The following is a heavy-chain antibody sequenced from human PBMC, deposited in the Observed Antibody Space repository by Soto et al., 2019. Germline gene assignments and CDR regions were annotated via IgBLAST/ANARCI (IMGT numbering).Heavy chain of an antibody. Sequence: PGGSLRLSCAASGFTFDDYGMIWVRQAPGKGLEWVSGINWNGGSTGYADSVKGRFTISRDNAKNSLYLQMNSLRAEDTALYHCARCYRAGTLSYHYYYMDVWGKGTTVTVSS. CDR1: GFTFDDYG. CDR2: INWNGGST. J-gene: IGHJ6*03. CDR3: ARCYRAGTLSYHYYYMDV. D-gene: IGHD1-1*01. V-gene: IGHV3-20*01.